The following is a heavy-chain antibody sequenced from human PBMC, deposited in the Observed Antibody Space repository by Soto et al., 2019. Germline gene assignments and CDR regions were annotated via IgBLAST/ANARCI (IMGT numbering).Heavy chain of an antibody. CDR3: ARVPSYDSSGYNYYYYGIDV. CDR1: GYTFTSYY. J-gene: IGHJ6*02. V-gene: IGHV1-46*01. CDR2: INPSGGST. D-gene: IGHD3-22*01. Sequence: ASVKVSCKASGYTFTSYYMHWVRQAPGQGLEWMGIINPSGGSTSYAQKFQGRVTMTRDTSTSTVYMELSSLRSEDTGVYYCARVPSYDSSGYNYYYYGIDVRGQGTTVTVSS.